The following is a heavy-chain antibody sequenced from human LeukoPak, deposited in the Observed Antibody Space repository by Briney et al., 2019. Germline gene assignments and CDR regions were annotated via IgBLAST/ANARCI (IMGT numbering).Heavy chain of an antibody. J-gene: IGHJ5*02. CDR1: GFTFSSYG. Sequence: KAGGSLRLSCAASGFTFSSYGMHWVRQAPGKGLEWVGHIRSTADGGTTDYATPVKGRFTISRDVSKNTLYLQMDSLKTEDTAVYYCTTYNNNWSFDPWGQGALVTVSS. CDR2: IRSTADGGTT. V-gene: IGHV3-15*01. D-gene: IGHD3-10*01. CDR3: TTYNNNWSFDP.